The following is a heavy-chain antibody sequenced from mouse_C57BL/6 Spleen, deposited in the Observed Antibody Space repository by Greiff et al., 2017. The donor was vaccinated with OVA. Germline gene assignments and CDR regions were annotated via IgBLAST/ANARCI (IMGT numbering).Heavy chain of an antibody. Sequence: QVQLQQPGAELVMPGASVKLSCKASGYTFTSYWMHWVKQRPGQGLEWIGEIDPSDSYTNYNQKFKGKSTLTVYKSSSTAYMQLSSLTSEDSAVYYCARELGRGFAYWGQGTLVTVSA. CDR1: GYTFTSYW. V-gene: IGHV1-69*01. CDR3: ARELGRGFAY. J-gene: IGHJ3*01. D-gene: IGHD4-1*01. CDR2: IDPSDSYT.